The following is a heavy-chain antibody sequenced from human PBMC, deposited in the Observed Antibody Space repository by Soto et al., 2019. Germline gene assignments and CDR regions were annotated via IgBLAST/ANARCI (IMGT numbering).Heavy chain of an antibody. Sequence: SETLSLTCTVSGGSISSGVYYWSWIRHHPGKGLEWIGYIYYSGSAYHNPSLKSRVTISVDTSKNQFSLKLSSVTAADTAVYYCARIEVDCTSTSCYYYFDYWGQGALVTVSS. CDR1: GGSISSGVYY. CDR3: ARIEVDCTSTSCYYYFDY. D-gene: IGHD2-2*01. CDR2: IYYSGSA. V-gene: IGHV4-31*03. J-gene: IGHJ4*02.